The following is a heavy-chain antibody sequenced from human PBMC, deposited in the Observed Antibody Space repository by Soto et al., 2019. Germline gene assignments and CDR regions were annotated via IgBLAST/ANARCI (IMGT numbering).Heavy chain of an antibody. CDR2: IDPSDSYT. V-gene: IGHV5-10-1*01. Sequence: GESLKISCKGSGYSFTSYWISWLRQTPGKGLEWMGSIDPSDSYTNYSPSFQGHVTISADKSISTAYLQWSSLKASDTAMYYCASSTIFVLKYGMDVWGQGTTVTVSS. J-gene: IGHJ6*02. D-gene: IGHD3-3*01. CDR3: ASSTIFVLKYGMDV. CDR1: GYSFTSYW.